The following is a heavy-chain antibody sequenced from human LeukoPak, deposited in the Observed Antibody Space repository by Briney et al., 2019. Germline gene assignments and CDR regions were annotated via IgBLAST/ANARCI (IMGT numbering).Heavy chain of an antibody. V-gene: IGHV3-23*01. Sequence: GGSLRLSCAASGFTFSSYAMSWVRQAPGKGLEWVSAISGSGGSTYYADSMKGRFTISRDNSKNTLYLQMNSLRAEDTAVYYCAKSPPKPHGIFGASDHSDYWGQGTLVTVSS. J-gene: IGHJ4*02. CDR3: AKSPPKPHGIFGASDHSDY. D-gene: IGHD3-3*01. CDR2: ISGSGGST. CDR1: GFTFSSYA.